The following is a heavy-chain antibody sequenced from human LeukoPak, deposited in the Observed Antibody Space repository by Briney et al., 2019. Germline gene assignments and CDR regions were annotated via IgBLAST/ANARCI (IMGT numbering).Heavy chain of an antibody. J-gene: IGHJ4*02. V-gene: IGHV3-48*03. Sequence: GGSLRLSCAASGFTFSSYEMNWVREAPGKGGEWVSYISSSGSTIYYADSVKGRFTISRDNAKNSLYLQMNSLRAEDTAVYYCARTSSGWTGLFDYWGQGTLVTVSS. D-gene: IGHD6-19*01. CDR1: GFTFSSYE. CDR3: ARTSSGWTGLFDY. CDR2: ISSSGSTI.